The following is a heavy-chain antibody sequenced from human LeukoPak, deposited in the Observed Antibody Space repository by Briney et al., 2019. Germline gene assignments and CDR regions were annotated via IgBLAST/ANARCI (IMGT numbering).Heavy chain of an antibody. Sequence: GGSLRLSCAASGFTFSSYSMNWDRQAPGRGLEWVSSIRFTGSYIYYADSVKGRFTISRDDAKNSLYLQMNSLRAEDTAVYYCARGAYYYEDWGQGTLVTVSS. J-gene: IGHJ4*02. CDR3: ARGAYYYED. CDR1: GFTFSSYS. D-gene: IGHD3-22*01. V-gene: IGHV3-21*01. CDR2: IRFTGSYI.